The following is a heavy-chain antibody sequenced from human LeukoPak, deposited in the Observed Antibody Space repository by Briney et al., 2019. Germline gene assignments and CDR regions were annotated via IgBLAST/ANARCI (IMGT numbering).Heavy chain of an antibody. CDR3: ARQPPSGWSLYDY. CDR2: IYYSGST. Sequence: PSETLSLTCTVSGGSISSYYWSWIRQPPGKGLEWIGYIYYSGSTNYNPSLKSRVTISVDTSKNQFSLKLGSVTAADTAVYYCARQPPSGWSLYDYWGQGTLVTVSS. D-gene: IGHD6-19*01. J-gene: IGHJ4*02. CDR1: GGSISSYY. V-gene: IGHV4-59*08.